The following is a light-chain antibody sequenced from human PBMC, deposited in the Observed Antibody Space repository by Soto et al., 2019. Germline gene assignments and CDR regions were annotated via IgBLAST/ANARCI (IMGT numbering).Light chain of an antibody. CDR3: QHYGSSPWT. CDR2: GAS. J-gene: IGKJ1*01. CDR1: QSVSSSN. Sequence: EIVLTQSPCTLSLSPGERVTLSCRASQSVSSSNLAWYQQKLGQSPRLLIYGASSRATGIPDRFSGSGSGPDFTLTISRLETEDFAVYFCQHYGSSPWTFGQGTKVDIK. V-gene: IGKV3-20*01.